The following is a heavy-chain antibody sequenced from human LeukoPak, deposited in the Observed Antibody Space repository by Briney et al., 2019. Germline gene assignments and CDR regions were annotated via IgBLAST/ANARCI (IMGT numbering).Heavy chain of an antibody. CDR2: IYYSGST. V-gene: IGHV4-39*07. Sequence: PSETLSLTCTVSGGSISSYYWGWIRQPPGKGLEWIGSIYYSGSTYYNPSLKSRVTISVDTSKNQFSLKLSSVTAADTAVYYCARSYYDFWSGYLKYYFDYWGQGTLVTVSS. CDR3: ARSYYDFWSGYLKYYFDY. CDR1: GGSISSYY. J-gene: IGHJ4*02. D-gene: IGHD3-3*01.